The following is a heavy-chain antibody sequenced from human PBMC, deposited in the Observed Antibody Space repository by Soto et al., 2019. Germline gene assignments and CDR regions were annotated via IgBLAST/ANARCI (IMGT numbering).Heavy chain of an antibody. Sequence: QVQVVQSGDEVKETGASVRVSCKTSGYSFTAYGISWVRQAPGQGLEWMGWISCYNGKTKYAQKVQGRVTMTTDTSTRTAYMGVRSLRSDDTAIYYCARDAPPPELRFLEWHNYDYNGMDVWGQGTTVTVSS. CDR1: GYSFTAYG. D-gene: IGHD3-3*01. V-gene: IGHV1-18*01. CDR3: ARDAPPPELRFLEWHNYDYNGMDV. J-gene: IGHJ6*02. CDR2: ISCYNGKT.